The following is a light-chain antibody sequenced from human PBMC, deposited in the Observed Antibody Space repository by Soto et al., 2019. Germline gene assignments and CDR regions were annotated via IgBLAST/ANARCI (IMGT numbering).Light chain of an antibody. Sequence: ETVMTQTPATLSVSPGERATLSCRASQTINNNLAWYQQKPGQAPRLLMFRTSTRATGVPARFSVSGSGTEFNLTISSLQSEDFAVYYCQQYNNWPRATFGGGTNVEMK. J-gene: IGKJ4*01. V-gene: IGKV3-15*01. CDR2: RTS. CDR3: QQYNNWPRAT. CDR1: QTINNN.